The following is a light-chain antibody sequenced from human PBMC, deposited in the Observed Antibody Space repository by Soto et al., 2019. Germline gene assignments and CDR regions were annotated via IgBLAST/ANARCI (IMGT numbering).Light chain of an antibody. CDR3: QQYDSYSWT. J-gene: IGKJ1*01. V-gene: IGKV1-5*01. CDR2: HSS. CDR1: QSISMW. Sequence: DIQMTQSPSTLSASVGDRVTITCRASQSISMWLAWYQQKPGKAPKLLIYHSSNLQSGVPSRFSGSGSGTEFTLTITSLQPDDFATYSCQQYDSYSWTFGEGTTVEIK.